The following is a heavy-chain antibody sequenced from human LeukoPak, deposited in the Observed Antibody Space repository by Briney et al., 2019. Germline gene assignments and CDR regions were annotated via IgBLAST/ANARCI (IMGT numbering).Heavy chain of an antibody. J-gene: IGHJ4*02. D-gene: IGHD6-19*01. CDR3: ARAWSSGWYGLDY. CDR2: ISYDGSNK. V-gene: IGHV3-30-3*01. CDR1: GFTFSSYA. Sequence: GRSLRLSCAASGFTFSSYAMHWVRQAPGKGLEWVAVISYDGSNKYYADSVKGRFTISRDNSKNTLYLQMNSLRAEDTAVYYCARAWSSGWYGLDYWGQGTLVTVSS.